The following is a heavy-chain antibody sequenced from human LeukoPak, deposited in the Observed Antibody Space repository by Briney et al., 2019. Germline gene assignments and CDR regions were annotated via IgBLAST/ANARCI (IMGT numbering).Heavy chain of an antibody. CDR2: ISGSGGST. CDR3: AKFSSNWYYFDY. J-gene: IGHJ4*02. V-gene: IGHV3-23*01. D-gene: IGHD6-13*01. CDR1: GFTFSSYA. Sequence: GGSLRLSCAASGFTFSSYAMSWVRQAPGKGLEWVSAISGSGGSTYYADSVKGRFTISRDNSRSTLYLQMNSLRAEDTAVYYCAKFSSNWYYFDYWGQGTLVIVSS.